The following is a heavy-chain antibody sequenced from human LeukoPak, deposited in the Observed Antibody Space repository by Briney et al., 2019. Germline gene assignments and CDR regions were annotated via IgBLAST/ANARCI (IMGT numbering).Heavy chain of an antibody. CDR3: ARQRGSYFLDY. V-gene: IGHV5-51*01. CDR2: IYPGDSDT. D-gene: IGHD1-26*01. J-gene: IGHJ4*02. CDR1: GYIFTNYW. Sequence: GESLKISCKASGYIFTNYWIGWVRQMPGKGLEWMGIIYPGDSDTRYSPSFQGQVTISADKSISTAYLQWSSLKASDTAMYYCARQRGSYFLDYWGQGTLVTVSS.